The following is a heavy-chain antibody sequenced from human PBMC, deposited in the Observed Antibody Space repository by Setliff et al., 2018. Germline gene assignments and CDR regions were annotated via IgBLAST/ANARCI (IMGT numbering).Heavy chain of an antibody. J-gene: IGHJ4*02. D-gene: IGHD2-15*01. V-gene: IGHV3-30*03. CDR2: ISYDGSNK. Sequence: PGGSLRLSCAASGFTFSSYGMHWVRQAPGKGLEWVAVISYDGSNKYYADSVKGRFTISRDNSKNTLYLQMNSLRAEDTAVYYCARLSYRWSQYYYFDYWGQGTLVTVSS. CDR3: ARLSYRWSQYYYFDY. CDR1: GFTFSSYG.